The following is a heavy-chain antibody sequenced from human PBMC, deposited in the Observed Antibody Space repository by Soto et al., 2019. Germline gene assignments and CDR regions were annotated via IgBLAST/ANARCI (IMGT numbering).Heavy chain of an antibody. CDR2: INPNSGGT. D-gene: IGHD2-2*01. V-gene: IGHV1-2*04. CDR1: GYTFTGYY. J-gene: IGHJ6*02. Sequence: GASVKVSCKASGYTFTGYYMHWVRQAPGQGLEWMGWINPNSGGTNYAQKFQGWVTITRNTSTSTAYMELSSLSSDDTAVYYCARSLLDEYSSSWRSAYYGMDVWGQGTTVTVSS. CDR3: ARSLLDEYSSSWRSAYYGMDV.